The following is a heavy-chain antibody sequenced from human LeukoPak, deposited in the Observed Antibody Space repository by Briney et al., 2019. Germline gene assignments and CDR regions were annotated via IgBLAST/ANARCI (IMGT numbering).Heavy chain of an antibody. D-gene: IGHD3-16*02. V-gene: IGHV1-2*02. CDR2: INPNSGGT. CDR3: ARATLSRYDYVWGSYPTSFDY. J-gene: IGHJ4*02. Sequence: GASVKVSCKASGYTFTGYYMHWVRQAPGQGLEWMGWINPNSGGTNYAQKFQGRVTMTRDTSISTAYMELSRLRSDDTAVYYCARATLSRYDYVWGSYPTSFDYWGQGTLVTVSS. CDR1: GYTFTGYY.